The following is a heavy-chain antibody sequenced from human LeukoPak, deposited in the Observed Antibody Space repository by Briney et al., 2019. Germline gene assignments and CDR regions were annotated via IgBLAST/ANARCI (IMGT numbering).Heavy chain of an antibody. CDR3: ARFVYGGDAFDY. V-gene: IGHV4-34*01. CDR1: GGSFSGYY. CDR2: INHSGST. D-gene: IGHD4-23*01. J-gene: IGHJ4*02. Sequence: SQTLSLTCAVYGGSFSGYYWSWIRQPPGKGLEWIGEINHSGSTNYNPSLKSRVTISVDTSKNQFSLKLSSVTAADTAVYYCARFVYGGDAFDYWGQGTLVTVYS.